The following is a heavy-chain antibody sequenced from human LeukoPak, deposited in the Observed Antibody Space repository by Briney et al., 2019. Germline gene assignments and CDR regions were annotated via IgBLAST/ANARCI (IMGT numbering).Heavy chain of an antibody. V-gene: IGHV4-61*02. CDR1: GGSISSGSYY. CDR2: IYTSGST. Sequence: SETLSLTCTVSGGSISSGSYYLSWIRQPAGKGLEWIGRIYTSGSTNYNPSLKSRVTISVDTSKNQLSLKLSSVTAADTAVYYCARGRRSSGSYPGAFDIWGQGTMVTVSS. J-gene: IGHJ3*02. CDR3: ARGRRSSGSYPGAFDI. D-gene: IGHD1-26*01.